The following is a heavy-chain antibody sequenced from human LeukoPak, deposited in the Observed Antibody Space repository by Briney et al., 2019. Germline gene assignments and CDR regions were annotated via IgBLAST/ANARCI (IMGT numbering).Heavy chain of an antibody. CDR3: ARDQWGSGWSACLDS. D-gene: IGHD6-19*01. Sequence: GGSLRLSCAASGFTFSSYGMYWVRQAPGKGLEWVAVIWYDGSNKYCADSVKGRFTISRDNSKKTLYLQMNSLRAEDTAVYYCARDQWGSGWSACLDSWGQGTLVTVSS. CDR1: GFTFSSYG. J-gene: IGHJ4*02. CDR2: IWYDGSNK. V-gene: IGHV3-33*07.